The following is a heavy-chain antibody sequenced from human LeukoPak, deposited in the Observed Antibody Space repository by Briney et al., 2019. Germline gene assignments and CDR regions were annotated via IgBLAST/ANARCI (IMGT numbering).Heavy chain of an antibody. V-gene: IGHV4-61*05. J-gene: IGHJ3*01. CDR3: ARVGGYSGTDVFDF. CDR2: ISYSGTT. Sequence: PSETLSLTCTVSGGSISSSSYYWGWIRQPPGKGLEYIGYISYSGTTNYNPSLKSRVIISLNTSKNQFSLKLSSVTAADTAVYFCARVGGYSGTDVFDFWGQGTMVTVSS. D-gene: IGHD6-19*01. CDR1: GGSISSSSYY.